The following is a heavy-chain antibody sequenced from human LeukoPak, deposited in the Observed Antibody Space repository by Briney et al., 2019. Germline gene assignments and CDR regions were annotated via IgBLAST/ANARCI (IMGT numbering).Heavy chain of an antibody. J-gene: IGHJ5*02. CDR1: GGSISSGGYS. V-gene: IGHV4-30-2*01. D-gene: IGHD3-10*01. Sequence: PSETLSLTCAASGGSISSGGYSWSWIRQPPGKGLEWIGYIYHSGSTYYNPSLKSRVTISVDTSKNQFSLKLSSVTAADTAVYYCASDRLLWFGEPGWFDPWGQGTLVTVSS. CDR3: ASDRLLWFGEPGWFDP. CDR2: IYHSGST.